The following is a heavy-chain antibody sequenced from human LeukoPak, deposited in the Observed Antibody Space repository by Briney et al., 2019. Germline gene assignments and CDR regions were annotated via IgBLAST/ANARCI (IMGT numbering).Heavy chain of an antibody. CDR1: GFTVSSTY. J-gene: IGHJ4*02. V-gene: IGHV3-53*01. D-gene: IGHD1-26*01. Sequence: PGGSLRLSCVASGFTVSSTYMSWVRQAPGKGLEWLSLIYGAGNTFYADSVKGRFSISRDNSENTLYLQMDSLRAEDTAVYYCARGVVGTIPLDYWGQGTLVTVSS. CDR2: IYGAGNT. CDR3: ARGVVGTIPLDY.